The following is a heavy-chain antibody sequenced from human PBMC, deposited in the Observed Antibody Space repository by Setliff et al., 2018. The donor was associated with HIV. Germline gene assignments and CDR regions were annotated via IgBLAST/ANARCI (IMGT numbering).Heavy chain of an antibody. V-gene: IGHV3-23*01. CDR1: GFTFSTYW. Sequence: LRLSCAASGFTFSTYWMSWVRQAPGKGLEWVSTISAGGGSTYYADSVKGRFTISRDNSKNTLFLQMNSLRAEDTAVYYCAKDHATSSWFTALLDYWGQGALVTVSS. J-gene: IGHJ4*02. CDR2: ISAGGGST. D-gene: IGHD6-13*01. CDR3: AKDHATSSWFTALLDY.